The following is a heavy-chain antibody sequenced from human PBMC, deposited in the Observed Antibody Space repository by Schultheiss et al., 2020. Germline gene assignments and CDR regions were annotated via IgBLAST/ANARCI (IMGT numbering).Heavy chain of an antibody. Sequence: GGSLRLSCAASRFTFSSYAMHWVRQAPGKGLEWVAVIWYDGSNEYYADSVKGRFTISRDNAKNSLYLQMNSLRDEDTAVYYCARGRTWGQGTLVTVSS. CDR1: RFTFSSYA. J-gene: IGHJ5*02. V-gene: IGHV3-33*08. CDR3: ARGRT. CDR2: IWYDGSNE.